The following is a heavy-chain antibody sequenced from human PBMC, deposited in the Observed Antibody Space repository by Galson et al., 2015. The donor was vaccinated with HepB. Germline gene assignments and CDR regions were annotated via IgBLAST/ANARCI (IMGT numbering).Heavy chain of an antibody. CDR1: AFTFTSHA. D-gene: IGHD3-22*01. Sequence: SLRLSCAASAFTFTSHAMTWVRQAPGKGLEWVSIMSGTGGSTYYADSVKGRFTISRDNSKNTVYLQMNSLRAEDTAVYYCARGHDNSGYYPYYFDYWGQGTLVTVSS. CDR3: ARGHDNSGYYPYYFDY. J-gene: IGHJ4*02. CDR2: MSGTGGST. V-gene: IGHV3-23*01.